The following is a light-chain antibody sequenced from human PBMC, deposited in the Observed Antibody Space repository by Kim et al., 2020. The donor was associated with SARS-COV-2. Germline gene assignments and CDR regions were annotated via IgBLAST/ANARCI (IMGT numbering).Light chain of an antibody. CDR1: SSNIGSNT. V-gene: IGLV1-44*01. J-gene: IGLJ2*01. CDR3: AAWDDSLNGPV. Sequence: GQRVTICCSGSSSNIGSNTVNWYQQLPGTAPKLLIYSNNQRPSGVPDRFSGSKSGTSASLAISGLQSEDGADYYCAAWDDSLNGPVFGGGTQLTVL. CDR2: SNN.